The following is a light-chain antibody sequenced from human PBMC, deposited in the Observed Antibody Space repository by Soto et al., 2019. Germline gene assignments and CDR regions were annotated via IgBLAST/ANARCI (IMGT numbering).Light chain of an antibody. J-gene: IGKJ4*01. CDR1: QDISNY. V-gene: IGKV1-9*01. CDR2: AAS. Sequence: DIQLTQSPSFLSASVGDRVTITCRASQDISNYLAWYQQKPGKPPNLLIYAASTLQSGVPSRFSGSGSGTEFTLTISSLQPEDFATYYCQQLNNYPPTFGGGTKVEIK. CDR3: QQLNNYPPT.